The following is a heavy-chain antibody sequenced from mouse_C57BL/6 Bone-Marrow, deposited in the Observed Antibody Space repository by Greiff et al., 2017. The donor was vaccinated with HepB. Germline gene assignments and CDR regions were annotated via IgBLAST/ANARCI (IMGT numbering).Heavy chain of an antibody. J-gene: IGHJ3*01. CDR3: ARPWDRAY. CDR2: ILPGSGST. V-gene: IGHV1-9*01. CDR1: GYTFTGYW. Sequence: VQGVESGAELMKPGASVKLSCKATGYTFTGYWIEWVKQRPGHGLEWIEEILPGSGSTNYNEKFKGKATFTADTPSNTAYMQLSSLTTADSAIYYCARPWDRAYWGQGTLVTVSA. D-gene: IGHD3-3*01.